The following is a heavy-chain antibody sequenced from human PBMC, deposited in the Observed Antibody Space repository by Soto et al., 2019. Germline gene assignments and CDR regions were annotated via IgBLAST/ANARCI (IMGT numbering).Heavy chain of an antibody. D-gene: IGHD4-17*01. Sequence: SETLSLTCTVSGGSISSYYWSWIRQPPGKGLEWIGYIYYSGSTNYNPSLKSRVTISVDTSKNQFSLKLSSVTAADTAVYYCARTGGDGDYVFSWGQGTLVTVSS. J-gene: IGHJ5*02. V-gene: IGHV4-59*08. CDR1: GGSISSYY. CDR3: ARTGGDGDYVFS. CDR2: IYYSGST.